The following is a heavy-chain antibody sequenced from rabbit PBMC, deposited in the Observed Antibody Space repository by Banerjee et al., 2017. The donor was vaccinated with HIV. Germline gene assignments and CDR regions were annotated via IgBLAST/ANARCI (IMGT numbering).Heavy chain of an antibody. J-gene: IGHJ4*01. Sequence: QEQLEESGGDLVKPEGSLTLTCTASGFSFGSSYYMCWVRQAPGKGLEWIACIYAGSSGSTYYASWAKGRFTISKTSSTTVTLQMTSLTAADTATYFCARYASYAGYGYATDSFFNLWGPGTLVTVS. CDR1: GFSFGSSYY. CDR2: IYAGSSGST. D-gene: IGHD6-1*01. CDR3: ARYASYAGYGYATDSFFNL. V-gene: IGHV1S45*01.